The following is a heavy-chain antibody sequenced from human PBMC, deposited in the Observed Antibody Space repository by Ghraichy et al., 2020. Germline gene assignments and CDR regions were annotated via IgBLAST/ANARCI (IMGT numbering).Heavy chain of an antibody. Sequence: SETLSLTCAVYGGSFSGYYWSWIRQPPGKGLEWIGEINHSGSTNYNPSLKSRVTISVDTSKNQFSLKLSSVTAADTAVYYCARGVTWAARVWGQGTLVTVSS. CDR2: INHSGST. V-gene: IGHV4-34*01. CDR1: GGSFSGYY. D-gene: IGHD6-6*01. J-gene: IGHJ4*02. CDR3: ARGVTWAARV.